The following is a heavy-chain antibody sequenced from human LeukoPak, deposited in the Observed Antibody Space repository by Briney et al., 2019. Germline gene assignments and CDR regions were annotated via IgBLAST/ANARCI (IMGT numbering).Heavy chain of an antibody. Sequence: ASVKVSCKASVYTFTSYDINWVRQATGQGGEWMGWMYPNSGNTGYAQKLQGRVTITRNTSISTAYMWLSSLRSEDTAVYYCARGRTAVAGTYYYYYYMDVWGKGTTVTVSS. CDR2: MYPNSGNT. J-gene: IGHJ6*03. V-gene: IGHV1-8*03. CDR1: VYTFTSYD. CDR3: ARGRTAVAGTYYYYYYMDV. D-gene: IGHD6-19*01.